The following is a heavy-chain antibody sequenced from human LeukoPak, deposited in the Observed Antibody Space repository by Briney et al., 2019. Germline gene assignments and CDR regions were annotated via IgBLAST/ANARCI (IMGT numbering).Heavy chain of an antibody. Sequence: PGGSLRLSCAASGFTFSSYWMHWVRQAPGKGLAWVSRINSDGSSTSYADSVKGRFTISSDNAKNTLYLQMNSLRAEDTAVYYCAREYYYDSSGYYAAYNWFDPWGQGPLVPVSS. V-gene: IGHV3-74*01. CDR2: INSDGSST. CDR1: GFTFSSYW. D-gene: IGHD3-22*01. J-gene: IGHJ5*02. CDR3: AREYYYDSSGYYAAYNWFDP.